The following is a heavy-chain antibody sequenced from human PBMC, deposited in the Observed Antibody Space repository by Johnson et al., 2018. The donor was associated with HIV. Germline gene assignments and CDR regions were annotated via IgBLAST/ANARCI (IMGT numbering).Heavy chain of an antibody. CDR3: ARVRRSGWFDNDAFDI. V-gene: IGHV3-30-3*01. Sequence: VQLVESGGGVVQPGRSLRLSCAASGFTFSSYAMHWVRQAPGKGLEWVAVISYDGSNKYYTDSVKGRFTISRDNSKNTLFLLMSSLRADDTAVYYCARVRRSGWFDNDAFDIWGQGTMVTVSS. CDR2: ISYDGSNK. CDR1: GFTFSSYA. J-gene: IGHJ3*02. D-gene: IGHD6-19*01.